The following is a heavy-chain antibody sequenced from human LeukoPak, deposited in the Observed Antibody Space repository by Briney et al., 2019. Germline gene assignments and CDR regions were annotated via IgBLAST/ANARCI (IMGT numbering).Heavy chain of an antibody. CDR3: AGWVVVTAMLPYYFDY. V-gene: IGHV5-51*01. CDR2: IYPGDSDT. D-gene: IGHD2-21*02. CDR1: GYSFTSFW. Sequence: GESLKISCKGSGYSFTSFWIGWVRQMPGKGLEWMGIIYPGDSDTRYSPSFQGQVTISADKSISTAYLQWSSLKASDTAMYYCAGWVVVTAMLPYYFDYWGQGTLVTVSS. J-gene: IGHJ4*02.